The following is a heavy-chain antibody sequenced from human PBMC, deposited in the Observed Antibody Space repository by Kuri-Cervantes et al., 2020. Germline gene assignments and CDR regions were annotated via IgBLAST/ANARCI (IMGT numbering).Heavy chain of an antibody. V-gene: IGHV3-23*01. D-gene: IGHD3-9*01. CDR1: GFTFSSYA. CDR3: ARRALTSDWFYYFDV. CDR2: IHGGGDA. Sequence: ETLSLTCAASGFTFSSYAMSWVRQAPGKGLEWVSDIHGGGDAFYADSVRGRFTIPRDNSKNTLYLQMDNLRVEDTALYYCARRALTSDWFYYFDVWGRGTLVTVSS. J-gene: IGHJ2*01.